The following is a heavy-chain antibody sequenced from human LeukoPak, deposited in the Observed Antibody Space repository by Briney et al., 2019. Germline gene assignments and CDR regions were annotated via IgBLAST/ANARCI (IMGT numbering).Heavy chain of an antibody. V-gene: IGHV3-30-3*01. CDR2: ISYDGSNK. CDR1: GFTISTYA. Sequence: PGGSLRLSCVVSGFTISTYALHWIRQAPGKGLEWVAVISYDGSNKYYADSVKGRFTISRDNSKNTLYLQMNSLRAEDTAVYYCARDSTYDSLWGSFDYWGQGPLVTVSS. J-gene: IGHJ4*02. D-gene: IGHD3-16*01. CDR3: ARDSTYDSLWGSFDY.